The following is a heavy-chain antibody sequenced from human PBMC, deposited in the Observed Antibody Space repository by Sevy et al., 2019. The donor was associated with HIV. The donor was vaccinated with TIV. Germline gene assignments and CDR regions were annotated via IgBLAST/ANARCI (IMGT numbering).Heavy chain of an antibody. V-gene: IGHV4-39*01. Sequence: SETLSLTCTVSGGSIGNRAYFWHWIRQPPGKGLEWFGSTRYSGTTYHNPSLKSRVTISVDTSKSQFSLSLDSVTAADTAVYYCVSKMGGTSRIDYWGPGTLVTVSS. CDR3: VSKMGGTSRIDY. J-gene: IGHJ4*02. D-gene: IGHD1-26*01. CDR1: GGSIGNRAYF. CDR2: TRYSGTT.